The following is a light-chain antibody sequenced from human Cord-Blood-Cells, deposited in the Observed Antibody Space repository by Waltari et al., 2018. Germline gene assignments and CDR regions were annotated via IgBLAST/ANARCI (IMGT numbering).Light chain of an antibody. CDR3: QQYNSYSPWT. V-gene: IGKV1-5*01. Sequence: DIQMTQSPSTLSASVGDRVTITCRASQSISSWLAWYQQKPGKAPKLLIYDASSLESVVPARFSGSGSGTEFTLTISWLQPDDFATYYCQQYNSYSPWTFGQGTKVEIK. CDR2: DAS. J-gene: IGKJ1*01. CDR1: QSISSW.